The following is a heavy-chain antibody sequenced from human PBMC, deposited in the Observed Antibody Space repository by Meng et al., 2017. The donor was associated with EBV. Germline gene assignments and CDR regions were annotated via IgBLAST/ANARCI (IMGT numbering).Heavy chain of an antibody. D-gene: IGHD1-26*01. V-gene: IGHV3-11*01. CDR3: ARGSGRWTFDY. J-gene: IGHJ4*02. CDR1: GFIFSDSY. CDR2: ISNSGTTI. Sequence: VELGQSGGDLVKPGGSLRPSCATSGFIFSDSYMSWIRQTPGKGLEWISYISNSGTTIKYADSVKGRFTISRDNAKNSLYLQMNSLRADDTAVYYCARGSGRWTFDYWGQGTLVTVSS.